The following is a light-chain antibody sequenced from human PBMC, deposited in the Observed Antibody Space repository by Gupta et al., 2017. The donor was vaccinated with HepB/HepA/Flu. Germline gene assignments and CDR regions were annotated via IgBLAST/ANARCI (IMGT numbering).Light chain of an antibody. J-gene: IGLJ1*01. CDR2: DDS. CDR3: QVWDRSSDHYV. Sequence: SYVLTQPPSVSVAPGQTPRITCVGTNIGSKSVHWYQQMPGQAPVLVVYDDSDRPSGIPERFSGTNSGNTATLTISRVEAGDEADYYCQVWDRSSDHYVFGTGTKVTVL. V-gene: IGLV3-21*02. CDR1: NIGSKS.